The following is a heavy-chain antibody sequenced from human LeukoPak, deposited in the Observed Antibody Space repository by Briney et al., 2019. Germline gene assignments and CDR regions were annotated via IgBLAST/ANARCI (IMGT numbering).Heavy chain of an antibody. V-gene: IGHV4-59*01. D-gene: IGHD1-26*01. CDR1: GGSMSPYH. CDR3: ARDSGSYRAFDI. CDR2: IYYSGST. Sequence: PSETLSLTCTVSGGSMSPYHWGWIRQPPGKGLEWTGYIYYSGSTNYNPSLKSRVTISVDTSKNQFSLKLSSVTAADTAVYYCARDSGSYRAFDIWGQGTMVTVSS. J-gene: IGHJ3*02.